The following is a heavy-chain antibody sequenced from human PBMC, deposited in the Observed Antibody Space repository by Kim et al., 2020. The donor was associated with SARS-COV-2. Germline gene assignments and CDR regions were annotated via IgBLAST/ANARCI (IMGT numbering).Heavy chain of an antibody. Sequence: GGSLRLSCAASGFTFSSYAMSWVRQAPGKGLEWVSAISGSGGSTYYADSVKGRFTISRDNSKNTLYLQMNSLRAEDTAVYYCEGGGYYGSGSYWTYYGMDVWGQGTTVTLAS. CDR1: GFTFSSYA. CDR2: ISGSGGST. CDR3: EGGGYYGSGSYWTYYGMDV. D-gene: IGHD3-10*01. V-gene: IGHV3-23*01. J-gene: IGHJ6*02.